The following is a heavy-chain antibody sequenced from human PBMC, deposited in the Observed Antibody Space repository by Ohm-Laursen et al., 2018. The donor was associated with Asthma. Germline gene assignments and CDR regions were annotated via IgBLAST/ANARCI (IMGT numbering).Heavy chain of an antibody. CDR3: ARGVYYDILTGYSTYYFDY. J-gene: IGHJ4*02. CDR2: INTNTGNP. CDR1: GYTFTSYA. Sequence: ASVKVSCKASGYTFTSYAMNWVRQAPGQGLEWMGWINTNTGNPTYAQGFTGRFVFSLDTSVSTAYLQISSLKAEDTAVYYCARGVYYDILTGYSTYYFDYWGQGTLVTVSS. D-gene: IGHD3-9*01. V-gene: IGHV7-4-1*02.